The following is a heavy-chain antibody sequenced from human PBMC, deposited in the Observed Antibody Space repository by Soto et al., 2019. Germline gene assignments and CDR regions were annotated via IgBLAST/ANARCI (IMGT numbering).Heavy chain of an antibody. CDR2: INAGNGNT. D-gene: IGHD6-19*01. J-gene: IGHJ4*02. Sequence: ASVKGSCKAAGYTFTSYARHWVRQAPGQRLEWMGWINAGNGNTKYSQKFQGRVTITRDTSASTAYMELSSLRSEDTAVCYCARDHRSGWSDFDYWGQGTLVTVSS. CDR3: ARDHRSGWSDFDY. V-gene: IGHV1-3*01. CDR1: GYTFTSYA.